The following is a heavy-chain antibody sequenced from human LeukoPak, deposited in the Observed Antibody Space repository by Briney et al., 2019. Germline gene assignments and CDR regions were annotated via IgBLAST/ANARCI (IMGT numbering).Heavy chain of an antibody. J-gene: IGHJ4*02. CDR3: ARRLCGGDCYSTFSY. CDR1: NGSISSYY. Sequence: SETLSLTCTVSNGSISSYYWSWIRQPPGKGLEWIGYIYSSGSTNYNPSLKSRVTISLDTSKNQFSLKLTSVTAADTAMYFCARRLCGGDCYSTFSYWGQGTLVTVSS. CDR2: IYSSGST. V-gene: IGHV4-59*08. D-gene: IGHD2-21*02.